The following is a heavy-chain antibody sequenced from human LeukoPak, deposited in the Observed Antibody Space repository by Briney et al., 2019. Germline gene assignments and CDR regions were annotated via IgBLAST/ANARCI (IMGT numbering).Heavy chain of an antibody. CDR1: GFTFSNAW. J-gene: IGHJ4*02. Sequence: GGSLRLSCAASGFTFSNAWMSWVRQAPGKGLEWVGRIKSKTDGGTTDYAAPVKGRLTISRDDSKNTLYLQMNSLKTEDTAVYYCTTDLFYGDYFSYWGRGTLVTVSS. V-gene: IGHV3-15*01. CDR2: IKSKTDGGTT. CDR3: TTDLFYGDYFSY. D-gene: IGHD4-17*01.